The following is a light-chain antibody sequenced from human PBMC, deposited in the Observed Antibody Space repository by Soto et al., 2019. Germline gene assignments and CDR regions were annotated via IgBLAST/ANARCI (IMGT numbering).Light chain of an antibody. Sequence: SYELTQPPSVSVAPGKTARITCGGDNIGSKNVHWYQQRPGQAPVLVIYYDSDRPSGMPERFSGSNSGNTATLTISRVEAGDEADYYCQVWEGSSDHVLFGGGTKLTVL. J-gene: IGLJ2*01. CDR1: NIGSKN. CDR3: QVWEGSSDHVL. CDR2: YDS. V-gene: IGLV3-21*01.